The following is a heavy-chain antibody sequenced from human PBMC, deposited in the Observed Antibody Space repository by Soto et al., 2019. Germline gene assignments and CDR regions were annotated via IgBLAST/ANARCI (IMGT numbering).Heavy chain of an antibody. Sequence: SETLSLTCTVSGGSISSSSYYWGWIRQPPGKGLEWIGSIYYSGSTYYNPSLKSRVTISVDTSKNQFSLKLSSVTAADTAVYYCARVYSSSWYFDAFDIWGQGTTVTVSS. CDR2: IYYSGST. J-gene: IGHJ3*02. V-gene: IGHV4-39*01. D-gene: IGHD6-13*01. CDR1: GGSISSSSYY. CDR3: ARVYSSSWYFDAFDI.